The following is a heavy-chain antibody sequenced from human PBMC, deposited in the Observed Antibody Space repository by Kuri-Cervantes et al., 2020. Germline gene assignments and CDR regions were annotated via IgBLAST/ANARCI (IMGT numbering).Heavy chain of an antibody. J-gene: IGHJ5*02. Sequence: SVKVFCKASGYTFTSYGISWVRQAPGQGLEWMGGIIPIFGTPNYAQKFQGRVTITADKSTSTAYMEVSSLRSEDTAVYYCARAPLYGDLRSWFDPWGQGTLVTVSS. V-gene: IGHV1-69*06. CDR2: IIPIFGTP. CDR3: ARAPLYGDLRSWFDP. D-gene: IGHD4-17*01. CDR1: GYTFTSYG.